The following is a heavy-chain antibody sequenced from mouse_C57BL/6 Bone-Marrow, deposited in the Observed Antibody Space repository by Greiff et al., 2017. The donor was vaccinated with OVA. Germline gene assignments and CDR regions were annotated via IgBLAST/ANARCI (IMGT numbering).Heavy chain of an antibody. V-gene: IGHV5-17*01. CDR1: GFTFSDYG. J-gene: IGHJ4*01. Sequence: EVMLVESGGGLAKPGGSLKLSCAASGFTFSDYGMHWVRQAPEKGLEWVAYISSGSSTIYYADTVKGRFTISRDNAKNTLFLQMTSLRSEDTAMYYCARDYDASYYYAMDYWGQGTSVTVSS. CDR3: ARDYDASYYYAMDY. D-gene: IGHD2-4*01. CDR2: ISSGSSTI.